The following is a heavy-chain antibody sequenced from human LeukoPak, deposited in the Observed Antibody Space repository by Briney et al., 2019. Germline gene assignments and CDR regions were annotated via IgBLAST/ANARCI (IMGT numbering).Heavy chain of an antibody. CDR2: TFYRSKWYY. CDR3: ARENTLVRGTRNPFDY. D-gene: IGHD3-10*01. V-gene: IGHV6-1*01. CDR1: GDSVSSNDAA. J-gene: IGHJ4*02. Sequence: SQTLSLTCAISGDSVSSNDAAWNWIRQSPSRGLEWLGRTFYRSKWYYDSAVSVKSRITINPDTSKNQSSLQLNSVTPEDTAVYYCARENTLVRGTRNPFDYWGRGTLVTVSS.